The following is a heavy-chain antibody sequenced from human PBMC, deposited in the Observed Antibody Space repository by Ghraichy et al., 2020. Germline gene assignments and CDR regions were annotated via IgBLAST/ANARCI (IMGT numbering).Heavy chain of an antibody. CDR2: IYYSGST. V-gene: IGHV4-39*01. D-gene: IGHD5-24*01. Sequence: SETLSLTCTVSGGSISSSSYYWGWIRQPPGKGLEWIGSIYYSGSTYYNPSLTSRVTISVATSKNQFSLKLSSVTTADTAVYYCARQRGGDGYNSSFGMDVWGQGTTVTVSS. J-gene: IGHJ6*02. CDR3: ARQRGGDGYNSSFGMDV. CDR1: GGSISSSSYY.